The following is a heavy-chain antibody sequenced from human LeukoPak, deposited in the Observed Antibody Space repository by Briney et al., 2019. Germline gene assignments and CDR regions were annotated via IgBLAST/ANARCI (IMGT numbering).Heavy chain of an antibody. Sequence: SVKVSCKASGGTFSSYAISWVRQAPGQGLEWMGGIIPIFGTANYAQKFQGRVTITADKSTSTAYMELSSLRSEDTAVYYCARVEMATFAXXIWGXXTXXTVSS. J-gene: IGHJ3*02. V-gene: IGHV1-69*06. D-gene: IGHD5-24*01. CDR2: IIPIFGTA. CDR1: GGTFSSYA. CDR3: ARVEMATFAXXI.